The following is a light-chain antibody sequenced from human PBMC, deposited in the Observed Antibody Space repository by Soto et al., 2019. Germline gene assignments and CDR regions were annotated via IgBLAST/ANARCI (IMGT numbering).Light chain of an antibody. J-gene: IGKJ1*01. CDR1: QSISSY. V-gene: IGKV1-39*01. Sequence: DIQMTQSPSSLSASVGDRVTITCRASQSISSYLNWYQQKPGKAPNLLIYAASNLQSGVPSRFSGSGSGTDFTLTISSLQPEDFATYYCQQSYSTLRTVGQGTKVDIK. CDR2: AAS. CDR3: QQSYSTLRT.